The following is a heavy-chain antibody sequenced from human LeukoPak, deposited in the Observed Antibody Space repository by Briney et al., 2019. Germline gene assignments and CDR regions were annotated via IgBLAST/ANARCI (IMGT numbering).Heavy chain of an antibody. CDR1: GFTFSSYA. V-gene: IGHV3-23*01. J-gene: IGHJ4*02. CDR3: AKDSGTYYKAFDY. D-gene: IGHD1-26*01. CDR2: IGGSGTST. Sequence: GGSLRLSCAASGFTFSSYAMTWVRQAPGKGLEWVSTIGGSGTSTYYADSVEGRFTISRDNSKNTLYLQMNSLGAEDTAVYYCAKDSGTYYKAFDYWGQGTLVTVSS.